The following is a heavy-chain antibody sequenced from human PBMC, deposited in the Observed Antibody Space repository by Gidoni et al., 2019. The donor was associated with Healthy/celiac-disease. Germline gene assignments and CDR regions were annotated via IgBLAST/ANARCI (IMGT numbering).Heavy chain of an antibody. V-gene: IGHV5-51*01. CDR1: GYSFTSYW. CDR2: IYPGDSDT. Sequence: EVQLVQSGAEVKKPGESLKSSCKGSGYSFTSYWIGWVRQMPGKGLEWMGIIYPGDSDTRYTPSFQGQVTISADKSISTAYLQWSSLKASDTAMYYCARQTITMVRGPRNAFDIWGQGTMVTVSS. CDR3: ARQTITMVRGPRNAFDI. J-gene: IGHJ3*02. D-gene: IGHD3-10*01.